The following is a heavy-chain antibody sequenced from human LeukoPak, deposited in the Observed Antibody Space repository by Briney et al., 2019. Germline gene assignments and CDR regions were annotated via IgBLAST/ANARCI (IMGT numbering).Heavy chain of an antibody. CDR3: AREVRWGNYFDY. Sequence: SQTLSLTCAVSGGSISSGGYYWSWIRQHPGKALEWIGYIYYSGSTYYNPSLKSRVTISVDTSKNQFSLKLSSVTAADTAVYYCAREVRWGNYFDYWGQGTLVTVSS. J-gene: IGHJ4*02. CDR2: IYYSGST. CDR1: GGSISSGGYY. V-gene: IGHV4-31*11. D-gene: IGHD3-10*01.